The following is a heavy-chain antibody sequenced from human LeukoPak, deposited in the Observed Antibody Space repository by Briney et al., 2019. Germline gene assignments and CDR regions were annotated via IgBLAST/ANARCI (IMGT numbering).Heavy chain of an antibody. CDR1: GFTFSNYW. J-gene: IGHJ4*02. CDR3: VRDSSGSY. V-gene: IGHV3-74*01. Sequence: GGSLRLSCAASGFTFSNYWMHWVRQTPGKGPVSVARINSDGSSTNYADSVKGRFTISRDNAKNTLYLQMNSLRAEDTAVYYCVRDSSGSYWGQGTLVTVSS. CDR2: INSDGSST. D-gene: IGHD3-22*01.